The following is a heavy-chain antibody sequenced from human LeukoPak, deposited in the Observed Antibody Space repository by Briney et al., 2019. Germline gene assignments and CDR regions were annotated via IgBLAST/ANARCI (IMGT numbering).Heavy chain of an antibody. Sequence: PSETLSRTCAVSGVSISSSEWWIWVRQPPGQGLEWIGEIHRDGRTRYNPSLKSRVTMSIDYSKNQFSLKVSSVTAADTAIYYCGKTDIYFNPIDYWGPGSLVTVSS. CDR1: GVSISSSEW. CDR2: IHRDGRT. CDR3: GKTDIYFNPIDY. J-gene: IGHJ4*02. D-gene: IGHD3-9*01. V-gene: IGHV4-4*02.